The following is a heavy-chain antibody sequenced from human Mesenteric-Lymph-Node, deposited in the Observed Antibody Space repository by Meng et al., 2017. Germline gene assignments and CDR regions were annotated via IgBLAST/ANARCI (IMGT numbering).Heavy chain of an antibody. CDR1: GFTVSSNY. D-gene: IGHD3-10*01. CDR3: AREHREGSGSYYN. V-gene: IGHV3-11*04. Sequence: GESLKISCAASGFTVSSNYMSWVRQAPGKGLEWVSYISSSGSTIYYADSVKGRFTISRDNAKNSLYLQMNSLRAEDTAVYYCAREHREGSGSYYNWGQGTLVTVSS. J-gene: IGHJ4*02. CDR2: ISSSGSTI.